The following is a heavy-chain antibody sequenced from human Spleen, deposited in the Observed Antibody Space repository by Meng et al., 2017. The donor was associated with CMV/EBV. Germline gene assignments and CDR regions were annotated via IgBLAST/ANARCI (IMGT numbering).Heavy chain of an antibody. CDR1: GSNFNHSA. CDR2: IHTGNGNP. CDR3: SRDSGSGWYRLDP. Sequence: KPSGSNFNHSAMHWVRQAPGQSPGWMGWIHTGNGNPKYAQKCQGRVTITIDTSANTGYMELNSLRSEDTAVYYCSRDSGSGWYRLDPWGQGTLVTVSS. J-gene: IGHJ5*02. V-gene: IGHV1-3*04. D-gene: IGHD6-19*01.